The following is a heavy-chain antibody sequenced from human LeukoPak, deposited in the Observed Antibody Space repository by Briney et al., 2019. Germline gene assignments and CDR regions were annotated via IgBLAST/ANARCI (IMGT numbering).Heavy chain of an antibody. CDR1: GYTLTELS. Sequence: ASVKVSCKVSGYTLTELSMHWVRQAPGKGLEWMGGFDPEDGETIYAQKFQGRVTMTEDTSTDTAYMELSRLRSDDTAVYYCARAGGITIFGVVIDLDYWGQGTLVTVSS. CDR3: ARAGGITIFGVVIDLDY. J-gene: IGHJ4*02. D-gene: IGHD3-3*01. V-gene: IGHV1-24*01. CDR2: FDPEDGET.